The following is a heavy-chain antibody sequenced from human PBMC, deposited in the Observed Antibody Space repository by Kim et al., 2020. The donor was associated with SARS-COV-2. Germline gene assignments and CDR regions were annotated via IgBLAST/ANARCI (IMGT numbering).Heavy chain of an antibody. CDR3: SRGGTNYLYDFYY. D-gene: IGHD3-10*01. Sequence: SETLSLTCTVSGGSISSYYWSWIRQPPGKGLEWIGYIYYSGSTNYNPSLKSRVTISVDTSKNQFSLKLSTVTAADTAVYYCSRGGTNYLYDFYYWGQGTLVTVSS. V-gene: IGHV4-59*13. CDR2: IYYSGST. CDR1: GGSISSYY. J-gene: IGHJ4*02.